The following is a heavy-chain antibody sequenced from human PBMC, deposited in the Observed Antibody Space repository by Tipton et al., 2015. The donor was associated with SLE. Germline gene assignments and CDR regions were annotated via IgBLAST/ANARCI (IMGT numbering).Heavy chain of an antibody. CDR2: IYDRGST. CDR1: GGSVSSPIDY. D-gene: IGHD3-3*01. J-gene: IGHJ4*02. Sequence: LRLSCTVSGGSVSSPIDYWSWIRQSPGKGLEWIGSIYDRGSTNYNPSLKSRVTISVDTSKNQVSLRLTSVTAADTAVYTCARHYNLFSAFDSWGQGTQVTVSS. V-gene: IGHV4-61*01. CDR3: ARHYNLFSAFDS.